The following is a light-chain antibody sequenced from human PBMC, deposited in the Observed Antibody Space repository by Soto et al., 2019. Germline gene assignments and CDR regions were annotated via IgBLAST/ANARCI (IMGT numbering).Light chain of an antibody. V-gene: IGKV1-5*01. CDR3: QHYKSLCT. J-gene: IGKJ2*01. CDR1: QSISTW. CDR2: DAS. Sequence: DIQMNQSPSTLSASAGDRVTITCRASQSISTWLAWYQQKPGQAPKLLIFDASTLEGGVPSRFSGSGSGTEFTLTIRSLQPNDSATYYCQHYKSLCTFGQGTKLEIK.